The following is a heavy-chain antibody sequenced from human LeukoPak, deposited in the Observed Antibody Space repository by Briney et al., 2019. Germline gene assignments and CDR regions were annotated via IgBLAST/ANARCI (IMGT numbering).Heavy chain of an antibody. D-gene: IGHD3-22*01. Sequence: GGSLRLSCAASGFTFSDYWMHWVRQAPGKGLVWVSRISSDGSSTSYADSVKGRFTVPRDNAKNTLYLQMNSLRAEDTAVYYCARGVSEYYYDSSGYYTGSYDPWGQGTLVTVSS. V-gene: IGHV3-74*01. CDR2: ISSDGSST. CDR3: ARGVSEYYYDSSGYYTGSYDP. J-gene: IGHJ5*02. CDR1: GFTFSDYW.